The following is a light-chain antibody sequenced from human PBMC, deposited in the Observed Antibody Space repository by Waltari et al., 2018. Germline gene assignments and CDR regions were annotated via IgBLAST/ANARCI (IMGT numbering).Light chain of an antibody. Sequence: DIQMTQSPPTLSASVGDRVTITCRSRQSISPWLAWYQQKPGKAPKLLISKASILESGVPSRFSGSRSGTEFSLTISSLEPDDIATYYCHQYSSYSTFGQGSKVEIK. CDR2: KAS. J-gene: IGKJ1*01. V-gene: IGKV1-5*03. CDR3: HQYSSYST. CDR1: QSISPW.